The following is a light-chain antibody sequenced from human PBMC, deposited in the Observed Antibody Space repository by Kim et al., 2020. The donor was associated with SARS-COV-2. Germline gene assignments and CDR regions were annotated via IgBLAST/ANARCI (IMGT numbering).Light chain of an antibody. J-gene: IGLJ2*01. CDR3: QSFDTSLSGVV. Sequence: QSVLTQPPSESAALGQRVTISCTGSSSNSGAGTDVHWHQQLPGTRPKLLIYGNNIRPSGVADRVSCSESGTGAYLAITRLQVEAEDDYYYQSFDTSLSGVVFGGGTQLTVL. CDR2: GNN. V-gene: IGLV1-40*01. CDR1: SSNSGAGTD.